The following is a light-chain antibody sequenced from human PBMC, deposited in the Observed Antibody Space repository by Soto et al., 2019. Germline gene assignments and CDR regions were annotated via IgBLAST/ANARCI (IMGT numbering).Light chain of an antibody. Sequence: DLQMTQSPSSLSASVGDRVTITCRASQSISSYLNWYQQKPGKAPKLLIYAASSLQSGVPSRFSGSGSGTDFTLTISSLQPEDFATYYCQQSYSTFWTFGQGTKVEIK. V-gene: IGKV1-39*01. CDR1: QSISSY. J-gene: IGKJ1*01. CDR3: QQSYSTFWT. CDR2: AAS.